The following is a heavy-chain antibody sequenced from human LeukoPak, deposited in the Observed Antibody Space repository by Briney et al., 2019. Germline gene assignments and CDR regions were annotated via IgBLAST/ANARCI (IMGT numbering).Heavy chain of an antibody. D-gene: IGHD2-15*01. CDR2: IGTAGDT. CDR1: GFTFSNYD. CDR3: ARGADTHFDY. J-gene: IGHJ4*02. V-gene: IGHV3-13*04. Sequence: GGSLRLTCAASGFTFSNYDMHWVRQATGKGLEWVSAIGTAGDTYYQGSVRGRFTMSRENAKNSLYLQMNSLTAGDTAVYYCARGADTHFDYWGQGILVTVSS.